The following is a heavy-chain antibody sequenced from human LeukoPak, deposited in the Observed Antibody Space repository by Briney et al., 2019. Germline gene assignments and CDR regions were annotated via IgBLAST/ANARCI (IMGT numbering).Heavy chain of an antibody. J-gene: IGHJ3*02. CDR2: IYSGGST. CDR3: ARGSAVPVHDAFDI. Sequence: GESLKISCAASGFTVSSNYMSWVRQAPGKGLEWVSVIYSGGSTYYADSVKGRFTISRDNSKNTLYLQMNSLRAEDTAVYYCARGSAVPVHDAFDIWGQGTMVTVSS. CDR1: GFTVSSNY. V-gene: IGHV3-53*01. D-gene: IGHD6-13*01.